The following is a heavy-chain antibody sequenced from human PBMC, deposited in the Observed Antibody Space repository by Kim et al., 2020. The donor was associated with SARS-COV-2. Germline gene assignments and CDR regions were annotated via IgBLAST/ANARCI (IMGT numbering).Heavy chain of an antibody. J-gene: IGHJ4*02. D-gene: IGHD4-17*01. CDR3: AKRSDYHVDS. V-gene: IGHV3-30*18. CDR1: GFTFSSYG. Sequence: GGSLRLSCAASGFTFSSYGMHWVRQAPGKGLEWVAVISYDGSNKYYADSVKGRFTISRDNSKNTLYLQMNSLRAEYTAVYFCAKRSDYHVDSWGQGTLVTVSS. CDR2: ISYDGSNK.